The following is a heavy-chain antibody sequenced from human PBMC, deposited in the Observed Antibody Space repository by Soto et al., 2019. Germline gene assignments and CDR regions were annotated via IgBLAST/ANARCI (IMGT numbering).Heavy chain of an antibody. J-gene: IGHJ4*02. Sequence: SETLSLTCTVSGGSISSYYWSWIRQPPGKGLEWIGYIYYSGSTNYNPSLKSRVTISVDTSKNQFSLKLSSVTAADTAVYYCARGTSLRLRSPHVFDYWGQGTLVTVSS. V-gene: IGHV4-59*01. CDR3: ARGTSLRLRSPHVFDY. CDR2: IYYSGST. CDR1: GGSISSYY. D-gene: IGHD1-7*01.